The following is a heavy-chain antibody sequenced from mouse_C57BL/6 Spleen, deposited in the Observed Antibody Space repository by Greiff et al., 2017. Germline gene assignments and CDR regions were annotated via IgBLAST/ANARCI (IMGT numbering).Heavy chain of an antibody. CDR1: GFTFTDYY. CDR3: ARYRIYYDSVYFDY. D-gene: IGHD2-4*01. Sequence: EVQLQESGGGLVQPGGSLSLSCAASGFTFTDYYMSWVRQPPGKALEWLGFIRNKANGYTTEYSASVKGRFTISRDNSQSILYLQMNALRAEDSATYYCARYRIYYDSVYFDYWGQGTTLTVSS. J-gene: IGHJ2*01. V-gene: IGHV7-3*01. CDR2: IRNKANGYTT.